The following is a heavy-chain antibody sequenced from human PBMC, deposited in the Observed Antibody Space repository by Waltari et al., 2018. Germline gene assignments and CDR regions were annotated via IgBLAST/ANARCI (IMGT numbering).Heavy chain of an antibody. D-gene: IGHD5-18*01. J-gene: IGHJ4*02. Sequence: EVQLVEAGGDIVQPGGSLGLSCAASGFRFSDYWMHWVRQVPGKGLVWVSRINSDGSSISYSDSVKGRFTISRDNSKNMLYLQLNSLRAEDTAVYYCARKGGRGYTYGPFYYDSWGQGT. CDR1: GFRFSDYW. CDR2: INSDGSSI. CDR3: ARKGGRGYTYGPFYYDS. V-gene: IGHV3-74*01.